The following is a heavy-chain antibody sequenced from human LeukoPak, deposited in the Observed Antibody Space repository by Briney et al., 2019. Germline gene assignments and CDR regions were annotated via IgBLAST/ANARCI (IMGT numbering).Heavy chain of an antibody. J-gene: IGHJ4*02. CDR1: GISFSKSS. CDR3: ASYTLWYGDS. D-gene: IGHD3-10*01. V-gene: IGHV3-21*06. Sequence: GGSLRLSCAASGISFSKSSMLWFRQAPGKGLEWVSSISTGSSPYTYYADSLKGRFTISRDNAKNSVCLQMNSLRPEDTAVYYCASYTLWYGDSWGQGTLVTVSS. CDR2: ISTGSSPYT.